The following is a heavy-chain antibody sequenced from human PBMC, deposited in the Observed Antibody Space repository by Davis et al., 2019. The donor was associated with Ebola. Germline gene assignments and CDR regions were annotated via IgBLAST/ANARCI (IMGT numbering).Heavy chain of an antibody. CDR2: INSDGSST. Sequence: GESLKISCAASGFTFSSYWMHWVRQVPGKGLVWVSRINSDGSSTSYADSVKGRFTISRDNAKNTLYLQMNSLRAEDTAVYYCAREQPANWNYAFDYWGQGALVTVSS. CDR1: GFTFSSYW. J-gene: IGHJ4*02. V-gene: IGHV3-74*01. D-gene: IGHD1-7*01. CDR3: AREQPANWNYAFDY.